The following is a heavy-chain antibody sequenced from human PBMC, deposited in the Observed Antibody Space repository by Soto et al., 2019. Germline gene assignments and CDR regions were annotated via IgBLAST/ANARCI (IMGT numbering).Heavy chain of an antibody. CDR1: GGSINSYY. D-gene: IGHD5-18*01. CDR3: ARGGYHYPQAFDY. Sequence: QVQLQESGPGLVKPSETLSLTCTVSGGSINSYYWNWIRQSPGEGLEWIGYIHYSGSTNYSPSLNSRVTISVDTSQNQLSLKLNYVTAADTAVYYCARGGYHYPQAFDYWRQGTLVIVSS. V-gene: IGHV4-59*01. J-gene: IGHJ4*02. CDR2: IHYSGST.